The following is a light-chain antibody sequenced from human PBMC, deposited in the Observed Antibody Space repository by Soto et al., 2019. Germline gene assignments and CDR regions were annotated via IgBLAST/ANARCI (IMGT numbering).Light chain of an antibody. Sequence: EIVLTQSPATLSLSPGERATLACRASQSDSKYLAWYQQKPGQAPRLRIYDASNKAPGIPARFSGSGSGTDFTLTISSLEPEDFAVYYCQQRSTLPEAFGQGTKLEIK. CDR2: DAS. V-gene: IGKV3-11*01. CDR3: QQRSTLPEA. CDR1: QSDSKY. J-gene: IGKJ2*01.